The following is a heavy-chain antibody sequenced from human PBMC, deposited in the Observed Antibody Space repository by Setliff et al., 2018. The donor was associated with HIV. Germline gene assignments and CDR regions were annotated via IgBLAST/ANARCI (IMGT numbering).Heavy chain of an antibody. V-gene: IGHV4-34*04. D-gene: IGHD3-16*02. CDR3: ARRDYDYVWGSDRYPFDY. CDR2: INHSGST. Sequence: PGGSLRLSCAASGFTVSSNYMSWVRQAPGKGLEWIGEINHSGSTNHNPSLKSRATISVDTSKNQFSLKLSSVTAADTAVYYCARRDYDYVWGSDRYPFDYWGQGTLVTVSS. J-gene: IGHJ4*02. CDR1: GFTVSSNY.